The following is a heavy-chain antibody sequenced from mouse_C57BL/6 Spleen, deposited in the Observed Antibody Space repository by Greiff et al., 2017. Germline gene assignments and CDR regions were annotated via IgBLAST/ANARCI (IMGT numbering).Heavy chain of an antibody. CDR3: AIDGSSYRYFDG. Sequence: QVQLQQPGTELVKPGASVKLSCKASGYTFTSYWMHWVKQRPGQGLEWIGHLIPSNGGTNYDDKLQSKATLTVDKSASTAYMQLSSLTSEDSAVYYCAIDGSSYRYFDGWGTGTTVTVSS. V-gene: IGHV1-53*01. J-gene: IGHJ1*03. CDR2: LIPSNGGT. CDR1: GYTFTSYW. D-gene: IGHD1-1*01.